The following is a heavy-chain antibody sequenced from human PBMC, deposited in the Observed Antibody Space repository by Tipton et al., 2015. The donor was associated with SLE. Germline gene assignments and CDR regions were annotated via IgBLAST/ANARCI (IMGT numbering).Heavy chain of an antibody. V-gene: IGHV3-30*02. D-gene: IGHD2-15*01. CDR1: GFTFSSYG. J-gene: IGHJ5*02. CDR3: ARGPRSLGGSPRDDT. CDR2: IRYDGSNK. Sequence: SLRLSCAASGFTFSSYGMHWVRQAPGKGLEWVAFIRYDGSNKYYADSVKGRFTISRDNSKNTLYLQMNSLRAEDTAVYYCARGPRSLGGSPRDDTWGQGTLVTVSS.